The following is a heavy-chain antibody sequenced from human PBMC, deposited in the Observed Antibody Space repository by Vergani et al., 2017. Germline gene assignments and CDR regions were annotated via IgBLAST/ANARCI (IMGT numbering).Heavy chain of an antibody. V-gene: IGHV3-30-3*01. Sequence: QVQLVESGGGVVQPGRSLRLSCAASGFTFSSYAMHWVRQAPGKGLAWVAVISYDGSNKYYADSVKGRFTISRDNSKNTLYLQMNSLRAEDTAVYYCAQEGWFAERWGYWGQGTLVTVSS. CDR3: AQEGWFAERWGY. CDR2: ISYDGSNK. D-gene: IGHD3-10*01. CDR1: GFTFSSYA. J-gene: IGHJ4*02.